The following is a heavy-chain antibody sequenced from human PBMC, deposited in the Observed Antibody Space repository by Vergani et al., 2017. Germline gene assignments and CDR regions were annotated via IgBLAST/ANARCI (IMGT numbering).Heavy chain of an antibody. Sequence: QVQLVESGGGVVQPGRSLRLSCAASGFTFSSYAMHWVRQAPGKGLEWVAVISYDGSNKYYADSVKGRFTITRNNSKNTLYLQMNSLRAEDTAVYYCARDRGPKSGYDFCYFDYWGQGTLVTVSS. CDR3: ARDRGPKSGYDFCYFDY. CDR2: ISYDGSNK. V-gene: IGHV3-30-3*01. J-gene: IGHJ4*02. CDR1: GFTFSSYA. D-gene: IGHD5-12*01.